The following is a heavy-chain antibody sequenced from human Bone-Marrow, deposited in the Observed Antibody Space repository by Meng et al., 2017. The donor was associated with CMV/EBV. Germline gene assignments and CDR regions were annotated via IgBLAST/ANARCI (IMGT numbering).Heavy chain of an antibody. Sequence: SETLSLTCTVSGGSISSSSYYWGWIRQPPGKGLEWIGSIYYSGSTYYNPSLKSRVTISVDTSKNQFSLKLSSVTAADTAVYYCAIPRGIAARPWNWFDPWGQGTLVTGSS. CDR1: GGSISSSSYY. J-gene: IGHJ5*02. D-gene: IGHD6-6*01. CDR2: IYYSGST. V-gene: IGHV4-39*07. CDR3: AIPRGIAARPWNWFDP.